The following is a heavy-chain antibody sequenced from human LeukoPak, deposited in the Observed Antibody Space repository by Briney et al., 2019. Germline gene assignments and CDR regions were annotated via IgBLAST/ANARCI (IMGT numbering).Heavy chain of an antibody. Sequence: GGSLRLSCAASGFTFSSYAMSWVRQAPGKGLEWVSAISGSGGSTYYADSVKGRFTISRDNAKNSLYLQMNSLRAEDTAVYHCARGVRGYCSGGSCDLYYFDYWGQGTLVTVSS. CDR1: GFTFSSYA. D-gene: IGHD2-15*01. V-gene: IGHV3-23*01. CDR2: ISGSGGST. CDR3: ARGVRGYCSGGSCDLYYFDY. J-gene: IGHJ4*02.